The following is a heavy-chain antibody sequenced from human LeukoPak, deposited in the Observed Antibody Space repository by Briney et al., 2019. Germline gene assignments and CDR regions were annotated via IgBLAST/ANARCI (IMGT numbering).Heavy chain of an antibody. J-gene: IGHJ6*03. CDR2: MNPNSGNT. Sequence: ASVKVSCKASGYTFISYDINWVRQATGQGLEWMGWMNPNSGNTGYAQKFQGRVTMTKNTSITTAYMELNSLRSEDTAVYYCARALSWTTDSYYYMDVWGKGTTVTVSS. CDR3: ARALSWTTDSYYYMDV. CDR1: GYTFISYD. D-gene: IGHD3/OR15-3a*01. V-gene: IGHV1-8*01.